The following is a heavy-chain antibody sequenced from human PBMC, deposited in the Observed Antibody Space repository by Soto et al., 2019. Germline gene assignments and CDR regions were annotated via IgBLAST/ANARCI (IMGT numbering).Heavy chain of an antibody. CDR3: ASDEARRVENYYDSLPRDY. Sequence: EVQLVESGGGLVQPGGSLRLSCAASGFTFSSYEMNWVRQAPGKGLEWVSYISSSGSTIYYADSVKGRFTISRDNAKNSLYLQMNSLRAEDTAVYYCASDEARRVENYYDSLPRDYWGQGTLVTVSS. CDR2: ISSSGSTI. CDR1: GFTFSSYE. J-gene: IGHJ4*02. D-gene: IGHD3-22*01. V-gene: IGHV3-48*03.